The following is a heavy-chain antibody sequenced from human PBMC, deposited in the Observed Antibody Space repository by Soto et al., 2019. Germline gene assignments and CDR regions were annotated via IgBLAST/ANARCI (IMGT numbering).Heavy chain of an antibody. D-gene: IGHD2-8*01. CDR1: GFTFSSYA. J-gene: IGHJ3*02. CDR3: ARDLVGYCTNGVCSGI. V-gene: IGHV3-64*04. Sequence: GGSLRLSCSASGFTFSSYAMHWVRQAPGKGLEYVSSISTNGGSTHYADSVKGRFTISRDNSKNTPYLQMNSLRAEDTAVYYCARDLVGYCTNGVCSGIWGQGTMVTVSS. CDR2: ISTNGGST.